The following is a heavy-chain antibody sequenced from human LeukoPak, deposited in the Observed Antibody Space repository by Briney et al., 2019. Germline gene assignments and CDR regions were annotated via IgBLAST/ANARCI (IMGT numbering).Heavy chain of an antibody. D-gene: IGHD1-26*01. J-gene: IGHJ4*02. CDR1: GFTLSSYW. V-gene: IGHV3-74*01. Sequence: GGSLRLSCAASGFTLSSYWMHWVRQTPGKGPVWVSRINSDGSSTSYADSVKGRFTISRDNAKNTLYLQMNSLRAEDTAVYYCARDLSERYSTDYWGQGTLVTVSS. CDR3: ARDLSERYSTDY. CDR2: INSDGSST.